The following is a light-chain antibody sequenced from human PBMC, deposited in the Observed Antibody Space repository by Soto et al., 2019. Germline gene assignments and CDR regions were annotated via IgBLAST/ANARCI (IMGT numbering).Light chain of an antibody. J-gene: IGLJ1*01. CDR1: SSDVGGYNY. V-gene: IGLV2-11*01. CDR3: CSYAGSYTLGI. CDR2: DVS. Sequence: QSALTQPRSVSGSPGQSATISCTGTSSDVGGYNYVSWYQQHPGKAPKLMIYDVSKRPSGVPDRFSGSKSGNTASPTISGLQAEDEADYYCCSYAGSYTLGIFGTGTKLTVL.